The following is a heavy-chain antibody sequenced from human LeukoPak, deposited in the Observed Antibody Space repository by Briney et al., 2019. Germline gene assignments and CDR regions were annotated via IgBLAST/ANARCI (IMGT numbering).Heavy chain of an antibody. CDR3: AKPGSGSYFTHNCFDP. Sequence: GGSLRLSCAASGFTFSSYSMNWVRLAPGKGLEWVSSISSSSSYIYYADSVKGRFTISRDNAKNSLYLQMNSLRAEDTAVYYCAKPGSGSYFTHNCFDPWGQGALVTVSS. CDR2: ISSSSSYI. CDR1: GFTFSSYS. J-gene: IGHJ5*02. D-gene: IGHD1-26*01. V-gene: IGHV3-21*04.